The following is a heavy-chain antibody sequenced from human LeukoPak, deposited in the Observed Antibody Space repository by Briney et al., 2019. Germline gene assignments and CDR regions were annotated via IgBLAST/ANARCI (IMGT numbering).Heavy chain of an antibody. J-gene: IGHJ4*02. Sequence: GGSLRLSCAASGFTFNTFGMHWDRQAPGQGLEWVAAIWFDGSVKHYSDAAKGRFTISRDNSLNTLYLQMNSLRVEDTAIYYCAKDTAVQFLEPAFWGQGTLVTVSS. V-gene: IGHV3-33*06. D-gene: IGHD3-3*01. CDR3: AKDTAVQFLEPAF. CDR2: IWFDGSVK. CDR1: GFTFNTFG.